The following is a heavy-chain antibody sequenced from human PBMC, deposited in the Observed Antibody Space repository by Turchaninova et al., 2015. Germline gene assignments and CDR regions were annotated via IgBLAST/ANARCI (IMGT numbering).Heavy chain of an antibody. CDR1: GASFSDYY. Sequence: GPGRLRPSAALSLTCAVYGASFSDYYWSWIRQPPGKGLEWIGEINRSGRTHYNPSLRSRVTISVDTSKNHFSLKVTSVTAADTAVYYCASHDFWASWGQGTLVTVSP. J-gene: IGHJ5*02. CDR3: ASHDFWAS. CDR2: INRSGRT. D-gene: IGHD3-3*01. V-gene: IGHV4-34*01.